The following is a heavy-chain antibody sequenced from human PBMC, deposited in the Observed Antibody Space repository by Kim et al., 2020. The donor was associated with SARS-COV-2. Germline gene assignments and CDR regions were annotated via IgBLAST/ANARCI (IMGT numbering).Heavy chain of an antibody. Sequence: GESLRRSCAASGFTFSSYGMHWVRQAPGKGLEWVAVIWYDGSNKYYADSVKGRFTISRDNSKNTLYLQMNSLRAEDTAVYYCARLYYYGSGAGMDVWGQGTTVTVSS. CDR3: ARLYYYGSGAGMDV. D-gene: IGHD3-10*01. CDR2: IWYDGSNK. V-gene: IGHV3-33*01. J-gene: IGHJ6*02. CDR1: GFTFSSYG.